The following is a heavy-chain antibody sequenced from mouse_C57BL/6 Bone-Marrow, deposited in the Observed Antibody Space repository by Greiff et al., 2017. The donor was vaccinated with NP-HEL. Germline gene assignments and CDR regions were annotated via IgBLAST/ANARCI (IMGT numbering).Heavy chain of an antibody. J-gene: IGHJ3*01. CDR1: GFTFSDYG. V-gene: IGHV5-17*01. CDR2: ISSGSSTI. CDR3: ASYDGPWFAY. D-gene: IGHD2-3*01. Sequence: EVQLKESGGGLVKPGGSLKLSCAASGFTFSDYGMHWVRQAPEKGLEWVAYISSGSSTIYYADTVKGRFTISRDNAKNTLFLQMTSLRSEDTAMYYCASYDGPWFAYWGQGTLVTVSA.